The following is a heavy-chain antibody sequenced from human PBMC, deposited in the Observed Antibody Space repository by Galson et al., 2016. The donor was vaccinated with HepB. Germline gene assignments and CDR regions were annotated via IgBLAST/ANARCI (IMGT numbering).Heavy chain of an antibody. CDR1: GFTLGSYW. CDR2: IKQDGSEK. J-gene: IGHJ4*02. D-gene: IGHD3-16*01. Sequence: SLRLSCAASGFTLGSYWMSWIRQAPGSGLEWVAHIKQDGSEKGYVDSVEGRFTISRDNAKNSLYLQMNSLRVEDTGVYYCTREGHGGFDYWGQGTLVIVSS. V-gene: IGHV3-7*01. CDR3: TREGHGGFDY.